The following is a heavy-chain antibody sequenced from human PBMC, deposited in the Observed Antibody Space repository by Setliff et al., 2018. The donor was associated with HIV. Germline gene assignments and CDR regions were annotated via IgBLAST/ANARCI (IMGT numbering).Heavy chain of an antibody. Sequence: SETLSLTCAVFGGSFTDIGGSFTDYYWIWIRQPPGKGLEWIGEINHSGSTHYNPSLKSRLMISVDTSKNQFSLNMTSVTAADTAVYFCARVVYTYYYMDVWGKGTTVTVSS. J-gene: IGHJ6*03. V-gene: IGHV4-34*01. CDR2: INHSGST. CDR3: ARVVYTYYYMDV. CDR1: GGSFTDIGGSFTDYY. D-gene: IGHD4-4*01.